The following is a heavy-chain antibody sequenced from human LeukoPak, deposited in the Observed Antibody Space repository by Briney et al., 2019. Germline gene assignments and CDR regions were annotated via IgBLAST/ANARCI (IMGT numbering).Heavy chain of an antibody. J-gene: IGHJ4*02. D-gene: IGHD3-3*01. V-gene: IGHV4-34*01. CDR1: GGSFSGYY. CDR2: INHSGST. Sequence: PSETLSLTCAVYGGSFSGYYWSWIRQPPGEGLEWIGEINHSGSTNYNPSLKSRVTISVDTSKNQFSLKLSSVTAADTAVYYCARGPLYYDFWSGYWYYWGQGTLVTVSS. CDR3: ARGPLYYDFWSGYWYY.